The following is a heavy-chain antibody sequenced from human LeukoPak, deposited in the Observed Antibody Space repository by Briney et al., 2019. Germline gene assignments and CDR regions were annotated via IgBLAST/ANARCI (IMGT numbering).Heavy chain of an antibody. CDR3: ASELDQLVLDC. CDR1: GLTFSSYG. Sequence: GGSLRLSRVASGLTFSSYGMHWVRQAPGKGLEWVSFIRDDGSKKYYADSVKGRFTISRDSSKNTLYLQMNSLRADDTAIYYCASELDQLVLDCWGQGTLVTVSS. V-gene: IGHV3-30*02. J-gene: IGHJ4*02. CDR2: IRDDGSKK. D-gene: IGHD2-2*01.